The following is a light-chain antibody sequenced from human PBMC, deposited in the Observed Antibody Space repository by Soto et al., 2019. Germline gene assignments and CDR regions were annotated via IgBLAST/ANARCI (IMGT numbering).Light chain of an antibody. CDR3: QQYYSSPLI. V-gene: IGKV4-1*01. CDR2: WAS. CDR1: QSVLYSSNNKNY. Sequence: DIVMTQSPDSLAVSLGERATINCKSSQSVLYSSNNKNYLAWYQRKPGQPPKLLIYWASTRESGVPDRFSGSGSGTDFTLTISSLQAEDVAVYYCQQYYSSPLIFGPGTKVDIK. J-gene: IGKJ3*01.